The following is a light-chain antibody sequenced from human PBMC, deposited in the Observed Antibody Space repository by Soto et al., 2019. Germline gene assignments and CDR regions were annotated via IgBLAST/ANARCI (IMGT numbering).Light chain of an antibody. CDR1: SRDVGGYNY. V-gene: IGLV2-14*01. Sequence: QSALTQPASVSGSPGQSITISCTGTSRDVGGYNYVSWYQHHPGKAPKLMIYEVNNRPSGISDRFSGSKSGNTASLTISGLQAEDEADYYCTSYTSSNTLVFGGGTKVTVL. CDR2: EVN. CDR3: TSYTSSNTLV. J-gene: IGLJ3*02.